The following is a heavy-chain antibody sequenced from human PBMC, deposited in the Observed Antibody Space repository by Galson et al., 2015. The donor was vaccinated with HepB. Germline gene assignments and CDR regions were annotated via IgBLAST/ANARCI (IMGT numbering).Heavy chain of an antibody. CDR2: ISGYNDNT. V-gene: IGHV1-18*01. J-gene: IGHJ3*02. CDR3: ARNNSDNDAFDI. D-gene: IGHD1/OR15-1a*01. CDR1: GYTFSTSG. Sequence: SVKVSCKASGYTFSTSGISWVRQAPGQGLEWMGWISGYNDNTNYAQKFQGRVTMTTDTSTTTAYMELRNLRSEDTAIYYCARNNSDNDAFDIWGQGTMVTVSS.